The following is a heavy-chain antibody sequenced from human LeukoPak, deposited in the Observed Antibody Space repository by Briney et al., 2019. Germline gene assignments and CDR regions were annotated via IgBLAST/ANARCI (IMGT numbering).Heavy chain of an antibody. D-gene: IGHD3-10*01. CDR2: INSDGSST. Sequence: GGSLRLSCAASGFXFSSYWIHWVRQAPGKGLVWVSRINSDGSSTSYADSVKGRFTISRDNAKNTLYLQMNSLRAEDTAVYYCARASGGYYTSGSHSKGMDVWGQGTTVTVSS. CDR3: ARASGGYYTSGSHSKGMDV. J-gene: IGHJ6*02. V-gene: IGHV3-74*01. CDR1: GFXFSSYW.